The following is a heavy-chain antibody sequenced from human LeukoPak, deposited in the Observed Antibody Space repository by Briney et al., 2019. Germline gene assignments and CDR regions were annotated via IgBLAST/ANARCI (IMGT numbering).Heavy chain of an antibody. D-gene: IGHD1-26*01. CDR3: ASSVGSTDY. CDR1: GESLSKYY. J-gene: IGHJ4*02. CDR2: INHRGST. V-gene: IGHV4-34*01. Sequence: PSETLSLTCAAYGESLSKYYWTWIRQSPGKGLEWIGEINHRGSTSLNPSLKSRVTLSVDTSKHQFSLKLTSVTAADAAVYYCASSVGSTDYWGQGTLVTVSS.